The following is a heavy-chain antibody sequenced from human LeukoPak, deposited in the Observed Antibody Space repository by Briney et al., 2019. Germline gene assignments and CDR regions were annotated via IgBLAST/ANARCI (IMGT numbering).Heavy chain of an antibody. CDR2: MNPNSGNT. CDR3: AREEGRDGYKNPDY. Sequence: ASVKVSCKASGYTFTSYDINWVRQATGQGLEWMGWMNPNSGNTGYAQKFQGRVTMTRNTSISTAYMELSSLRSEDTAVYYCAREEGRDGYKNPDYWGQGTLVTVSS. D-gene: IGHD5-24*01. CDR1: GYTFTSYD. V-gene: IGHV1-8*01. J-gene: IGHJ4*02.